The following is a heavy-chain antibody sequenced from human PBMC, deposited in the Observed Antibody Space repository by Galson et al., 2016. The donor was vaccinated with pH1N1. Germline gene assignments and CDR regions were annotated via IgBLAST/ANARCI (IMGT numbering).Heavy chain of an antibody. V-gene: IGHV3-33*01. CDR2: IWNDGSNQ. J-gene: IGHJ4*02. Sequence: SLRLSCAASGFTFSKYGMNWFRQAPGKGLEWVALIWNDGSNQLYADSVKGRFTISRDNSNNMVYLQMNSLRAEDTAVYYCARGRGGTTGSYFDYWGQGTLATVSS. CDR3: ARGRGGTTGSYFDY. D-gene: IGHD1-1*01. CDR1: GFTFSKYG.